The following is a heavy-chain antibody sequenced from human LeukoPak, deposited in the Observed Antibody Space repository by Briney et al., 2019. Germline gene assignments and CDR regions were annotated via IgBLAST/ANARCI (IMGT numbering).Heavy chain of an antibody. CDR3: ARDNGGSGWVH. J-gene: IGHJ4*02. Sequence: PGGSLRLSCAASVFTFSTYWMSWVRQAPGTGPEWVANIKDNGNEQHYGDSVKGRFTISRDNAKNSLYLQMNSLRAEDTAVYYCARDNGGSGWVHWGQGTLVTVSS. V-gene: IGHV3-7*05. CDR2: IKDNGNEQ. CDR1: VFTFSTYW. D-gene: IGHD6-19*01.